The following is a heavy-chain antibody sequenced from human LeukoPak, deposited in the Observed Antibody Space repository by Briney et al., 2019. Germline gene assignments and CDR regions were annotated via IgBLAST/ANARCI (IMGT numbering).Heavy chain of an antibody. D-gene: IGHD5-12*01. CDR1: GGTFCSYA. J-gene: IGHJ4*02. CDR2: IIPILGIA. CDR3: ARDTIVATNPPDY. V-gene: IGHV1-69*04. Sequence: VASVKVSCKASGGTFCSYAISWVRQAPGQGLEWMGRIIPILGIANYAQKFQGRVTITADKSTSTAYMELSSLRSEDTAVYYCARDTIVATNPPDYWGQGTLVTVSS.